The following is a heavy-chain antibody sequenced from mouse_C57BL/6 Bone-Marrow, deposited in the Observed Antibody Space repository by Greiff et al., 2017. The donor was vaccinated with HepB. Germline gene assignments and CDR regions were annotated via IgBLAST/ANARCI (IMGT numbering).Heavy chain of an antibody. CDR3: ARGSSGPNY. Sequence: VQLQQSGPELVKPGASVKISCKASGYTFTDYYMNWVKQSHGKSLEWIGDINPNNGGTSYNQKFKGKATLTVDKSSSTAYMELRSLTSEDSAVYYCARGSSGPNYWGQGTLVTVSA. CDR2: INPNNGGT. D-gene: IGHD3-2*02. V-gene: IGHV1-26*01. CDR1: GYTFTDYY. J-gene: IGHJ3*01.